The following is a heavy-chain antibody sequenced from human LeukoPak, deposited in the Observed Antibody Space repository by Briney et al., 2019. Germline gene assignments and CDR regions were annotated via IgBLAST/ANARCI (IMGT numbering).Heavy chain of an antibody. D-gene: IGHD2-21*02. CDR1: GDSISSYY. CDR3: ARGVVTAPQTFDY. J-gene: IGHJ4*02. CDR2: ISYSGSP. V-gene: IGHV4-59*01. Sequence: SETLSLTCTVSGDSISSYYWSRIRQPPGKGLQWIGYISYSGSPNYNPSLKSRVTISVDASKNQFSLKLSSVTAADTAVYYCARGVVTAPQTFDYWGQGTLVTVSS.